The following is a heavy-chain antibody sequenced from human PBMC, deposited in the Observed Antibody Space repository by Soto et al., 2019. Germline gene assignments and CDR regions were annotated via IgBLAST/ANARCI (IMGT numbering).Heavy chain of an antibody. CDR3: ARGRFVATRHLDLDY. D-gene: IGHD5-12*01. J-gene: IGHJ4*02. CDR2: INHSGST. Sequence: SETLSLTCAVYGGSFSGYYWSWIRQPPGKGLEWIGEINHSGSTNYNPSLKSRVTISVDTSKNQFSLKLSSVTAADTAVYYCARGRFVATRHLDLDYWGQGTLVTVSS. CDR1: GGSFSGYY. V-gene: IGHV4-34*01.